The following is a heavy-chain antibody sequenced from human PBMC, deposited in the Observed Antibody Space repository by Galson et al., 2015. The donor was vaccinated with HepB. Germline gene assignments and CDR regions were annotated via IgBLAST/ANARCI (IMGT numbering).Heavy chain of an antibody. CDR3: AREPHLDYGDLHAFDI. D-gene: IGHD4-17*01. Sequence: SVKVSCKASGYTFTSYGISWVRQAPGQGLEWMGWISAYNGNTNYAQKLQGRVTITADKSTSTAYMELSSLRSEDTAVYYCAREPHLDYGDLHAFDIWGQGTMVTVSS. J-gene: IGHJ3*02. V-gene: IGHV1-18*01. CDR2: ISAYNGNT. CDR1: GYTFTSYG.